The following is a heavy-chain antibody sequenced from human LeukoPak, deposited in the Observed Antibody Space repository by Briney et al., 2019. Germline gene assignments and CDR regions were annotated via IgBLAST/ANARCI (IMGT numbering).Heavy chain of an antibody. CDR3: AREGIKECFDC. CDR2: ISGSGSHK. D-gene: IGHD3-3*01. CDR1: GLTFTGYR. Sequence: GGSLRLSCAVSGLTFTGYRMNWVRQAPGKGLEWVSSISGSGSHKNYADSVKGRFTISRDNSKNSLYLQMNGLRSEDTAVYYCAREGIKECFDCWGQGTLITVSS. J-gene: IGHJ4*02. V-gene: IGHV3-21*01.